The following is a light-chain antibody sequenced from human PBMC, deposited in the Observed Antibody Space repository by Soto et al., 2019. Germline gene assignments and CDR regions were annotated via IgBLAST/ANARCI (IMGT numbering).Light chain of an antibody. CDR2: GAS. CDR1: QTVANNA. Sequence: EIVATHSPATLSLSPGERATLSCMASQTVANNAVAWYQQKPGQAPRLLIFGASSRATAIPDRFSGSGSGTDFTLSISSLEPEDFAVYYCQQYGDSRTFGQGTKV. CDR3: QQYGDSRT. V-gene: IGKV3-20*01. J-gene: IGKJ1*01.